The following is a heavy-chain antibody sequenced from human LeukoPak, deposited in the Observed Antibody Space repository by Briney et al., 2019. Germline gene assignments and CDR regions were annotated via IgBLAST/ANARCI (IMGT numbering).Heavy chain of an antibody. CDR1: GFTFSSYS. J-gene: IGHJ4*02. Sequence: SGGSLRLSCAASGFTFSSYSMNWVRQAPGKGLEWVSSISSSSSYIYYADSVKGRFTISRDNAKNSLYLQMNSLRAEDTAVYYCARSKGERGYSGYDFGFDYWGQGTLVTVSS. D-gene: IGHD5-12*01. CDR2: ISSSSSYI. CDR3: ARSKGERGYSGYDFGFDY. V-gene: IGHV3-21*01.